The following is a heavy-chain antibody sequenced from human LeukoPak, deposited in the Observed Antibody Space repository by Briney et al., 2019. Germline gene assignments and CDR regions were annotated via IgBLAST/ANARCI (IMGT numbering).Heavy chain of an antibody. CDR2: ISGSGGST. J-gene: IGHJ4*02. Sequence: QPGGSLRLSCAASGFTFSSYAMSWVRQAPGKGLEWVSAISGSGGSTYYADSVKGRFTISRDNSKNTLYLQMNSLRAEDTAVYYCATTSYGILGYHDYWGQGTLVTVSS. CDR1: GFTFSSYA. V-gene: IGHV3-23*01. D-gene: IGHD3-9*01. CDR3: ATTSYGILGYHDY.